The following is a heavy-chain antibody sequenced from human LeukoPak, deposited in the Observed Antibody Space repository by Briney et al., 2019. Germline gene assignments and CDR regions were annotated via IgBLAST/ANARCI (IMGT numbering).Heavy chain of an antibody. Sequence: PSETLSLTCTVSGGSISSYYWSWIRQPPGKGLEWIGYIYYSGSTNYNPSLKSRVTISVDTSKNQFSLKLSSVTAADTAVYYCARRFGYYDISGPGDWFDPWGQGTLVTVSS. V-gene: IGHV4-59*01. CDR1: GGSISSYY. D-gene: IGHD3-22*01. CDR2: IYYSGST. CDR3: ARRFGYYDISGPGDWFDP. J-gene: IGHJ5*02.